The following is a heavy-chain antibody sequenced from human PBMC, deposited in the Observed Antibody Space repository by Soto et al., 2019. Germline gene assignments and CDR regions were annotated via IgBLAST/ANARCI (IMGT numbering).Heavy chain of an antibody. J-gene: IGHJ4*02. CDR1: GFTFSSYA. V-gene: IGHV3-30*18. D-gene: IGHD5-12*01. Sequence: QAQLVESGGGVVQPGRSLRLSCEASGFTFSSYAMHWVRQAPGKGLEWVALISYDGSNKYYADSVKGRFTISRDNSKNTLYLQMNSLRAEDTAVYYCAKLGEMATINWGQGTLVTVSS. CDR2: ISYDGSNK. CDR3: AKLGEMATIN.